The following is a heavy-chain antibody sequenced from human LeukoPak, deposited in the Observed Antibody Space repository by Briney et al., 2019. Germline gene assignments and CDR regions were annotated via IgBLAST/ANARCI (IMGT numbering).Heavy chain of an antibody. D-gene: IGHD6-13*01. V-gene: IGHV4-30-2*01. CDR2: ISHSGST. CDR3: ARYSSTWPYWYFDL. Sequence: PSQTLSLTCAVSGGSISSGGYSWSWIRQPPGKGLEWIGYISHSGSTYYKPSLKSRVTISVDRSRDQFSLKLTSVTAADTAVYYCARYSSTWPYWYFDLWGRGTLVTVSS. J-gene: IGHJ2*01. CDR1: GGSISSGGYS.